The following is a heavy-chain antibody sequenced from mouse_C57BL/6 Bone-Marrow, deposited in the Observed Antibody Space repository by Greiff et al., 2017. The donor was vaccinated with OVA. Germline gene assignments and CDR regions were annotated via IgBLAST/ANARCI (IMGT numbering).Heavy chain of an antibody. V-gene: IGHV5-6*01. J-gene: IGHJ3*01. D-gene: IGHD2-3*01. CDR1: GFTFSSYG. CDR3: ARPVYDGYSFAY. Sequence: EVKLMESGGDLVKPGGSLKLSCAVSGFTFSSYGMSWVRQTPDKRLEWVATISSGGSYTYYPDSVKGRFTISRDNAKNTLYLQMSSLKSEDTAMYYCARPVYDGYSFAYWGQGTLVTVSA. CDR2: ISSGGSYT.